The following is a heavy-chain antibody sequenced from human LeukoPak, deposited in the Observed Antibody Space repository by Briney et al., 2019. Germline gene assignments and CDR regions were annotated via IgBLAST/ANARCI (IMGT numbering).Heavy chain of an antibody. D-gene: IGHD3-16*01. CDR3: ARWYTFGSRTYWYSDP. J-gene: IGHJ2*01. CDR2: INHSGGT. Sequence: SETLSLTCAVYGGSFSGYYWSWIRQPPGKGLEWIGEINHSGGTNYNPSLKSRVTISVDTSKNQFSLKLSSVTAADTAVYYCARWYTFGSRTYWYSDPWGRGTLVTVSS. CDR1: GGSFSGYY. V-gene: IGHV4-34*01.